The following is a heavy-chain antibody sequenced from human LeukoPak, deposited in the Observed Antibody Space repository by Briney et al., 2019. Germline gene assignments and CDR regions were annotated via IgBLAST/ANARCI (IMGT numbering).Heavy chain of an antibody. D-gene: IGHD3-10*01. CDR2: IWYDGSNK. CDR3: ARDKPYGSGSYWDY. Sequence: GGSLRLSCAASGFTFSSYGMHWVRQAPGKGLEWVAVIWYDGSNKYYADSVKGRFTISRDNSKNTLYLQMNSLRAEDTAAYYCARDKPYGSGSYWDYWGQGTLVTVSS. CDR1: GFTFSSYG. V-gene: IGHV3-33*01. J-gene: IGHJ4*02.